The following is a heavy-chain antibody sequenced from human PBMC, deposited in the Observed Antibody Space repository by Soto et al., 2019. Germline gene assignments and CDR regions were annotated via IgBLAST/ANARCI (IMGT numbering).Heavy chain of an antibody. CDR3: VRGILS. J-gene: IGHJ1*01. CDR2: VRHSGST. V-gene: IGHV4-31*03. Sequence: QVQLQESGPGLVKASQTLSLTCNVSGGSITSGGYYLTWIRQHPGKGLEWIGNVRHSGSTFYNPSLKSRVSISVDTSKNQFSLKLSSVTAADTAVYFCVRGILSWGQGTLVTVSS. CDR1: GGSITSGGYY.